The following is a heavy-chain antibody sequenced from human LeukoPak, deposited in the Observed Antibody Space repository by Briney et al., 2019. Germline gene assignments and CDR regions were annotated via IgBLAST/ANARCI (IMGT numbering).Heavy chain of an antibody. CDR3: ARQNPETYYYDSSGYEEFGY. J-gene: IGHJ4*02. D-gene: IGHD3-22*01. Sequence: GASVKVSCKASGYTFTSYYMHWVRQAPGQGLEWMGIINPSGGSTSYAQKFQGRVTMTRDTSTSTVYMELSSLRSEDTAVYYCARQNPETYYYDSSGYEEFGYWGQGTLVTVSS. CDR1: GYTFTSYY. CDR2: INPSGGST. V-gene: IGHV1-46*01.